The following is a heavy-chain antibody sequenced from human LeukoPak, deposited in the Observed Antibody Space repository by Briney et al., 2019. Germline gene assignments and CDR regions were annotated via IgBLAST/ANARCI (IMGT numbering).Heavy chain of an antibody. CDR1: GVSIGGYY. Sequence: PSETLSLTCTVSGVSIGGYYWSWLRQPPGKGLEWLGYTHHSGTTNYNPSLKSRITTSVDTSRKQVSLKLSSVTAADTAVYYCARHSADQAFDIWGQGTMVTVSS. J-gene: IGHJ3*02. CDR3: ARHSADQAFDI. D-gene: IGHD6-13*01. CDR2: THHSGTT. V-gene: IGHV4-59*08.